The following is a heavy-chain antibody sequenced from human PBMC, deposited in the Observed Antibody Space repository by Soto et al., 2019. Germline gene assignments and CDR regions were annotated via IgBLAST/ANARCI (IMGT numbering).Heavy chain of an antibody. CDR1: GLTFSSHA. V-gene: IGHV3-30-3*01. CDR3: AREKYDDYFFDY. Sequence: QVQLVESGGGVVQPGRSLRLSCAASGLTFSSHAMHWVRQAPGKGRAWVAVISYDGTNKYYADSVKGRFTISRDNSKNTLYLQLNSLRSEDTAVYYCAREKYDDYFFDYWGQGTLVTVSS. CDR2: ISYDGTNK. D-gene: IGHD4-17*01. J-gene: IGHJ4*02.